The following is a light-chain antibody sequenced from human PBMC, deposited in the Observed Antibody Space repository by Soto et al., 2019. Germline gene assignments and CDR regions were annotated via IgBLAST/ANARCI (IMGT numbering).Light chain of an antibody. CDR3: QQSYSNPRT. V-gene: IGKV1-39*01. J-gene: IGKJ1*01. CDR2: STS. Sequence: DIQMTQSPSSLSASVGDRVTITCRASQSVNRYLNWYQQKEGKAPKLLIYSTSILESGVPSRFSASGSGTDFTLTINSLQPEDFATYYCQQSYSNPRTFGQGTSVE. CDR1: QSVNRY.